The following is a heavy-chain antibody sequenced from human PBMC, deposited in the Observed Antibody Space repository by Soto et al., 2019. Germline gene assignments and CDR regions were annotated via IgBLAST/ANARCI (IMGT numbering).Heavy chain of an antibody. Sequence: GGSLRLSCAASGFTFSSYGMHWVRQAPGKGLEWVAVISYDGSNKYYADSVKGRFTISRDNSKNTLYLQMNSLRAEDTAVYYCAKYPRAYCTNGVCYVAYYYYGMDVWGQGTTVTVSS. CDR3: AKYPRAYCTNGVCYVAYYYYGMDV. CDR2: ISYDGSNK. CDR1: GFTFSSYG. J-gene: IGHJ6*02. V-gene: IGHV3-30*18. D-gene: IGHD2-8*01.